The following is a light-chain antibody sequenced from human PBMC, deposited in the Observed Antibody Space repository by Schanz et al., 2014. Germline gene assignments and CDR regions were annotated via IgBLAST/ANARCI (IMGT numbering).Light chain of an antibody. V-gene: IGLV2-8*01. J-gene: IGLJ3*02. CDR1: SSDVGGYNY. CDR2: DVS. Sequence: QSALTQPPSASGSPGQSVTFSCTGTSSDVGGYNYVSWYQQHPGKAPKLMIYDVSNRPSGVSNRFSGSKSGNTASLTISGLQAEDEADYYCCSYAGSTTYWLFGGGTKLTVL. CDR3: CSYAGSTTYWL.